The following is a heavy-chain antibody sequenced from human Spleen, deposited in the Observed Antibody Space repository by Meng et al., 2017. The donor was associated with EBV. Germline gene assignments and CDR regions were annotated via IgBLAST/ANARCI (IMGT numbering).Heavy chain of an antibody. CDR1: RGFITIGDW. J-gene: IGHJ5*02. V-gene: IGHV4-4*02. Sequence: LPVSRPTLVRLSWTLSPTSPCSRGFITIGDWWLWVRHSPGKGLEWIGEIHHSGGTSYNPSLKSRVTISLDMSKDQFSLRLSSVTAADTAVYYCAQRERWGLDPWGQGTLVTVSS. CDR3: AQRERWGLDP. CDR2: IHHSGGT. D-gene: IGHD3-16*01.